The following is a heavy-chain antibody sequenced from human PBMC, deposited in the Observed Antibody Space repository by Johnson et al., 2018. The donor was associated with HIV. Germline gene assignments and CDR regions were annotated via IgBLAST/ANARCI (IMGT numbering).Heavy chain of an antibody. CDR1: VFTFEDSA. D-gene: IGHD6-19*01. CDR2: ISWTLDHI. V-gene: IGHV3-9*01. J-gene: IGHJ3*02. CDR3: AKARVRYSSDVDALDI. Sequence: VQLVDSGVVLVQPGLSLRLSCAPSVFTFEDSAMHWVRQAPGTGLSFVSCISWTLDHIAYAASVRGRFTIARDNAKNSLHLQMNSLRAEDTAFYYCAKARVRYSSDVDALDIWGQGTMVTVSS.